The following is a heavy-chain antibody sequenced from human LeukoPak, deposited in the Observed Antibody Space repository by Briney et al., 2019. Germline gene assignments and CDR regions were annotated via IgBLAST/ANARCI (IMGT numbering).Heavy chain of an antibody. CDR1: GFTFSSYW. J-gene: IGHJ4*02. D-gene: IGHD6-13*01. CDR2: IKQDGSEK. Sequence: GGSLRLSCAASGFTFSSYWMSWVRQAPGKGLEWVANIKQDGSEKYYVDSVKGRFTISRDNAKNSLYLQMNSLRAEDTAVYYCARDGAVAATGTNYWGQGTLVTVSS. CDR3: ARDGAVAATGTNY. V-gene: IGHV3-7*01.